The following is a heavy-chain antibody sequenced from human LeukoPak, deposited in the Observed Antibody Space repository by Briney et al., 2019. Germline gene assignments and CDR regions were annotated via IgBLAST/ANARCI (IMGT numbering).Heavy chain of an antibody. V-gene: IGHV3-7*04. CDR1: GFTFSSYW. Sequence: GGSLRLSCAASGFTFSSYWMSWVRQAPGKGLEWVANIKQDGSEKYYVDSVKGRFTISRDNAKNTLYLQMNSLRAEDTAVYYCARVPNYYDSSGYYYFDYWGQGTLVTVSS. D-gene: IGHD3-22*01. CDR3: ARVPNYYDSSGYYYFDY. J-gene: IGHJ4*02. CDR2: IKQDGSEK.